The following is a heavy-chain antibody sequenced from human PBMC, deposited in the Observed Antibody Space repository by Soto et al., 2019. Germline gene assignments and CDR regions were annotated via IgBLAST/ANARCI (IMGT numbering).Heavy chain of an antibody. Sequence: SETLSLTCAVYGGSFSGYYWSWIRQPPGKGLEWIGEINHSGSTNYNPSLKSRVTISVDTSKNQFSLKLSSVTAADTAVYYCARGGLRYFDWLSVWGQGTTVTVSS. CDR3: ARGGLRYFDWLSV. V-gene: IGHV4-34*01. J-gene: IGHJ6*02. CDR2: INHSGST. D-gene: IGHD3-9*01. CDR1: GGSFSGYY.